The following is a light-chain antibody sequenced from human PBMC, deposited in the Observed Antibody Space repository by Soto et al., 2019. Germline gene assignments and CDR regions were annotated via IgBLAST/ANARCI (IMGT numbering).Light chain of an antibody. Sequence: DIQMTQSPSTLSSSLGDRVTITCRASQSISNWLAWHQQKPGKAPRLLIYKASNLESGVPSRFSGSGSGTEFTLTISSMTPDDFATYYCQQYNSYRAFGQGTKVDIK. V-gene: IGKV1-5*03. J-gene: IGKJ1*01. CDR3: QQYNSYRA. CDR2: KAS. CDR1: QSISNW.